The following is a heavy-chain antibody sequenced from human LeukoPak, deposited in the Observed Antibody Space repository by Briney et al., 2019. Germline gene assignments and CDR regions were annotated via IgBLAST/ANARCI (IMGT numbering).Heavy chain of an antibody. CDR2: IIPIFGTA. CDR1: GGTFSSYA. Sequence: SVKVSCKASGGTFSSYAISWVRQAPGQGLEWMGRIIPIFGTANYAQKFQGRGTITTDESTSTAYMELSSLRSEDTAVYYCARNERLTPYDAFDIWGQGTMVTVSS. CDR3: ARNERLTPYDAFDI. J-gene: IGHJ3*02. V-gene: IGHV1-69*05. D-gene: IGHD1-1*01.